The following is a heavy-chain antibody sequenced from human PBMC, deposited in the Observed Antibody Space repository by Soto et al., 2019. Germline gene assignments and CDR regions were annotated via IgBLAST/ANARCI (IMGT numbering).Heavy chain of an antibody. V-gene: IGHV3-30*18. J-gene: IGHJ5*01. CDR2: ISNNGNDR. CDR1: GFTFSAYG. Sequence: QVDLVESGGGVVQPGRSLRLSCEASGFTFSAYGMHWVRQAPGKGLEWVAAISNNGNDRYYADSVKGRFTISRDNSKNTLYLQMNSLRSEDTAIYYCPKGPAVAYQWFDSWGQGTLVTVSS. CDR3: PKGPAVAYQWFDS. D-gene: IGHD6-19*01.